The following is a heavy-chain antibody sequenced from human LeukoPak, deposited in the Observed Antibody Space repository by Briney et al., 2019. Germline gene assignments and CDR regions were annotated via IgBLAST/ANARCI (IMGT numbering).Heavy chain of an antibody. Sequence: PSETLSLTCTVSRGSISSYYWSWIRQPPGQGLEWIGYIYYSGSTDYNPSLKSRVNTSVDTSKNQFSLKLSSVTAADTAVYFCARVRVSSGSHPWYFDYWGQGTLVTVSS. D-gene: IGHD3-22*01. V-gene: IGHV4-59*01. J-gene: IGHJ4*02. CDR2: IYYSGST. CDR1: RGSISSYY. CDR3: ARVRVSSGSHPWYFDY.